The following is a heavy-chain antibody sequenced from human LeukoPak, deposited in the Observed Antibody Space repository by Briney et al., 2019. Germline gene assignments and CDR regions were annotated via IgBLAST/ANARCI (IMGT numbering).Heavy chain of an antibody. D-gene: IGHD3-16*01. CDR2: ISHDGGAK. CDR3: ARDWGSSGWYNWFDP. J-gene: IGHJ5*02. CDR1: GFSIGNHG. Sequence: GTSLRLSCEVSGFSIGNHGMHWVRQAPDKGLEWVAMISHDGGAKYYGDSVKGRLTISRDNSENTFYLQMNGLRAEDTAVYYCARDWGSSGWYNWFDPWGQGTLVTVSS. V-gene: IGHV3-30*03.